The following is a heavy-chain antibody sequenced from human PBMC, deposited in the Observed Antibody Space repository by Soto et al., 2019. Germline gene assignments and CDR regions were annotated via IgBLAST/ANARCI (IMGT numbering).Heavy chain of an antibody. CDR1: GYTFTSYY. V-gene: IGHV1-46*03. CDR3: ARSIAVAATIDY. CDR2: INPSGGST. D-gene: IGHD6-19*01. Sequence: ASVKVSCKASGYTFTSYYMHWVRQAPGQGLEWMGIINPSGGSTTYAQQFQGKVTMTRDTSTGTVYMELNSLRSEDTAVYFCARSIAVAATIDYWGQGTLVTVSS. J-gene: IGHJ4*02.